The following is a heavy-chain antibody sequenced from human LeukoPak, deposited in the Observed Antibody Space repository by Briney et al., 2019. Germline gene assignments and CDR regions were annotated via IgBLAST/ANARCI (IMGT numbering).Heavy chain of an antibody. J-gene: IGHJ4*02. CDR3: ARAGITTYYFDY. CDR1: GGSISSGGYS. CDR2: IYHSGST. Sequence: SETLSLTCAVSGGSISSGGYSWSWIRQPPGKGLEWIGYIYHSGSTYYNPSLKSRVTISVDRSKNQFSLKLSSVTAADTAVYYCARAGITTYYFDYWGQGTLVTVSS. V-gene: IGHV4-30-2*01. D-gene: IGHD3-10*01.